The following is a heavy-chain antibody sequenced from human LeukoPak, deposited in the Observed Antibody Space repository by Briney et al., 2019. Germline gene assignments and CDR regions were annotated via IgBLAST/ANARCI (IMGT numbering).Heavy chain of an antibody. V-gene: IGHV4-39*07. CDR3: ARVGDSRSWYPFDY. J-gene: IGHJ4*02. CDR2: TYYSGST. Sequence: KSSETLSLTCTVSGGSISSSSYYWGWIRQPPGKGLEWIGNTYYSGSTYYNPSLKSRVTISVDTSKNQFSLKLSSVTAADTAVYYCARVGDSRSWYPFDYWGQGTLVTVSS. D-gene: IGHD6-13*01. CDR1: GGSISSSSYY.